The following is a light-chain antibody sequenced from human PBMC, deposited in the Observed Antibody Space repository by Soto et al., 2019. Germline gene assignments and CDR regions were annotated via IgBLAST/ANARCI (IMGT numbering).Light chain of an antibody. J-gene: IGLJ3*02. CDR1: ASDVRTHKP. CDR3: CSYAGTWV. V-gene: IGLV2-23*01. CDR2: EGT. Sequence: QSVPTQPASVSGSPGQSITIPCSGTASDVRTHKPVSWYQQHPGKAPKLIIYEGTKRPSGVSDRFSASKSGNPASLTISGLQNEDEAHYYCCSYAGTWVFGGGTKVTVL.